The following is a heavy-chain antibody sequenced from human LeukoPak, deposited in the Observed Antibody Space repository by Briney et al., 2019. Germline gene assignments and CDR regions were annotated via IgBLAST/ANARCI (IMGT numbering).Heavy chain of an antibody. Sequence: PGGSLRLSCAASGSTFSSYGMHWVRQAPGKGLEWVAFIRYDGSNKYYADSVKGRFTISRDNSKNTLWLQMNSLGTEDTAVYYCGKDQNMPHPYYMDVWGKGTTVTVSS. CDR3: GKDQNMPHPYYMDV. D-gene: IGHD2-2*01. CDR1: GSTFSSYG. V-gene: IGHV3-30*02. J-gene: IGHJ6*03. CDR2: IRYDGSNK.